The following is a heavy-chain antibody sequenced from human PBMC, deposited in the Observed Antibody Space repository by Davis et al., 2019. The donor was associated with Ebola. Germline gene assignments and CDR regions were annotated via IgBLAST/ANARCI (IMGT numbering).Heavy chain of an antibody. J-gene: IGHJ4*02. V-gene: IGHV3-11*04. CDR2: ISSSGSTI. CDR3: SRGGAVKFDY. D-gene: IGHD4-17*01. CDR1: GFTFSDYY. Sequence: GESLKISCAASGFTFSDYYMSWIRQAPGKGMEWVSYISSSGSTIYYAEPLKGRFTISRDNAKNSVYLQMNSLRDEDTALYYCSRGGAVKFDYWGQGTLVTVSS.